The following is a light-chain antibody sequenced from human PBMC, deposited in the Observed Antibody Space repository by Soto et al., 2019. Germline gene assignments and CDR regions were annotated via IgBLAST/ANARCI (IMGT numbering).Light chain of an antibody. V-gene: IGLV2-8*01. J-gene: IGLJ3*02. CDR2: EIS. CDR1: SSDVGGYNY. Sequence: QSALTQPPSASGSPGQSVTISCTGTSSDVGGYNYVSWYQQHPGKAPKLMIYEISQRPSGVPDRFSGSKSGNTASLTVSGLQAEDEADYYCSSYADSNNVMFGGGTQLTVL. CDR3: SSYADSNNVM.